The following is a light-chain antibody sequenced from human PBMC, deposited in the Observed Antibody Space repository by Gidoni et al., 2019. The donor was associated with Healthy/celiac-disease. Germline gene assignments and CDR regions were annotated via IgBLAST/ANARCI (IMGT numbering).Light chain of an antibody. CDR2: GAS. Sequence: IVMTQSLATLSVSPGERATLSCRASQSVSSNLAWYQQKPGQAPRLLIYGASTRATGIPARFSGSGSGTEFTLTISGLQSEDFAVYYCQRYNNWPPLTFGGGTKVEIK. J-gene: IGKJ4*01. CDR1: QSVSSN. CDR3: QRYNNWPPLT. V-gene: IGKV3-15*01.